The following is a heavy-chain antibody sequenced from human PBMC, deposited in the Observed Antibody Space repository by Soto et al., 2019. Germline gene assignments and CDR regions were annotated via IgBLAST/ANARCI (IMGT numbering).Heavy chain of an antibody. V-gene: IGHV3-15*01. D-gene: IGHD6-13*01. CDR3: TTDYSSSRIVVY. CDR1: GFTFSNAW. J-gene: IGHJ4*02. CDR2: IKSKTDGGTT. Sequence: EVQLVESGGGLVKPGGSLRLSCAASGFTFSNAWMSWVRQAPGKGLEWVGRIKSKTDGGTTDYAAPVKGRFTISRDDSQSTPHLQMNSLKPDDTAVYYCTTDYSSSRIVVYWGQGTLVTVSS.